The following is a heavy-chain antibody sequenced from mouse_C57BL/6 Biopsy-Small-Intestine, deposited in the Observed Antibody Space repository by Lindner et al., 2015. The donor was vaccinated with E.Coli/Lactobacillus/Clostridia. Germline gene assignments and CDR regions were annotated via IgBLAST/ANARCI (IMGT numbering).Heavy chain of an antibody. CDR2: INLNSGGT. J-gene: IGHJ3*01. CDR1: GYTFTGNY. CDR3: ARSEYGIFSDAFDI. Sequence: SVKVSCKASGYTFTGNYMHWVRQAPGQGLEWMGWINLNSGGTNYAQKFQGWVTMTRDTSISTAYMELSRLRSDDTAVYYCARSEYGIFSDAFDIWGQGTLVTVSS. D-gene: IGHD1-1*01. V-gene: IGHV1-53*01.